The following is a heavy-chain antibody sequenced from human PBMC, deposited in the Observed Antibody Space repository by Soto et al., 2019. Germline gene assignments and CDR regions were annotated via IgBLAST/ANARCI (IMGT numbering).Heavy chain of an antibody. CDR1: GGSISSGGYS. CDR3: ASTSVGLRYFDY. CDR2: IYHSGST. D-gene: IGHD4-17*01. J-gene: IGHJ4*02. Sequence: SETLSLTCAVSGGSISSGGYSWSWIRQPPGRGLEWIGYIYHSGSTYYNPSLKSRVTISVDRSKNQFSLKLSSVTAADTAVYYCASTSVGLRYFDYWGQGTLVTVSS. V-gene: IGHV4-30-2*01.